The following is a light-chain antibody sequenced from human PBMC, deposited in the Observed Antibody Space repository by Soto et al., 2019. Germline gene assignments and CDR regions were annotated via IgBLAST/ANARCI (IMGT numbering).Light chain of an antibody. CDR1: SSDVGGYNY. CDR3: SSFTSGGPRV. J-gene: IGLJ1*01. CDR2: DVS. V-gene: IGLV2-14*03. Sequence: QSVLTQPASVSGSPGQSITISCSGSSSDVGGYNYVSWYQQHPGKAPKLIIYDVSNRPSGVSDRFSGSRSGNTASLTISGLQAEDEADYYCSSFTSGGPRVFGIGTKVTVL.